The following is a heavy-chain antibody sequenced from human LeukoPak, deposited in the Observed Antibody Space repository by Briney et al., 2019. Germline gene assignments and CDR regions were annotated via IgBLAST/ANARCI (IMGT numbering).Heavy chain of an antibody. Sequence: PSETLSLTCTVSGYSISSGHYWGWIRQPPGKGLEWIGSMYHSGSTYYNPPLKSRVTISEDTSKNQFSLKLSSVTAADTAVYFCARGEDFERYYLAYWGQGTLVTVSS. V-gene: IGHV4-38-2*02. CDR2: MYHSGST. J-gene: IGHJ4*02. D-gene: IGHD3-9*01. CDR3: ARGEDFERYYLAY. CDR1: GYSISSGHY.